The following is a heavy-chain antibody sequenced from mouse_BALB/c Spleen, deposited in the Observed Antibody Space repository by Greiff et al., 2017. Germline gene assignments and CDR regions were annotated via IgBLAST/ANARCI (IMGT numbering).Heavy chain of an antibody. V-gene: IGHV5-17*02. CDR3: AGGLLRLDY. CDR1: GFTFSSFG. Sequence: EVNLVESGGGLVQPGGSRKLSCAASGFTFSSFGMHWVRQAPEKGLEWVAYISSGSSTIYYADTVKGRFTISRDNPKNTLFLQMTSLRSEDTAMYYCAGGLLRLDYWGQGTTLTVSS. D-gene: IGHD1-2*01. CDR2: ISSGSSTI. J-gene: IGHJ2*01.